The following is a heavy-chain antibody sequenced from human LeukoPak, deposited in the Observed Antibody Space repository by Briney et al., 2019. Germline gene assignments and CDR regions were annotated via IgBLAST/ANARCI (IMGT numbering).Heavy chain of an antibody. CDR1: GGSISRDY. J-gene: IGHJ6*03. CDR2: IYHSGST. CDR3: ASFKSKYYYYMDV. V-gene: IGHV4-59*12. Sequence: PSETLSLICTVSGGSISRDYWNWIRQPPGKGLEWIGYIYHSGSTYYNPSLKSRVTISVDRSKNQFSLKLSSVTAADTAVYYCASFKSKYYYYMDVWGKGTTVTVSS. D-gene: IGHD4-11*01.